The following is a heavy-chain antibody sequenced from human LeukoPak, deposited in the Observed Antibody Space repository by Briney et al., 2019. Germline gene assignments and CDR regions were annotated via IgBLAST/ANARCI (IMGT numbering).Heavy chain of an antibody. D-gene: IGHD4-17*01. V-gene: IGHV4-59*08. J-gene: IGHJ4*02. CDR2: IHSVGHT. CDR3: AKPDYGDYDVVLSDYFDY. CDR1: DDSISSFY. Sequence: SETLSLTCTVSDDSISSFYWGWIRQPPGKGLEWIGYIHSVGHTNYNPSLKSRVSMSIDTSKKQFSLQVTSVTATDTAVYYCAKPDYGDYDVVLSDYFDYWGQGTLVTVSS.